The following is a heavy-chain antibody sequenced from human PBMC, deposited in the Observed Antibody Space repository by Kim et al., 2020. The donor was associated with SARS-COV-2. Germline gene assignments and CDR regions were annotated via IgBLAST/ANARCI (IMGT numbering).Heavy chain of an antibody. Sequence: GGSLRLSCAASGFTFSSYAMSWVRQAPGKGLEWVSAISGSGGSTYYADSVKGRFTISRDNSKNTLYLQMNSLRAEDTAVYYCAKTAGRYFDWTILADYWGQGTLVTVSS. CDR3: AKTAGRYFDWTILADY. CDR1: GFTFSSYA. V-gene: IGHV3-23*01. D-gene: IGHD3-9*01. J-gene: IGHJ4*02. CDR2: ISGSGGST.